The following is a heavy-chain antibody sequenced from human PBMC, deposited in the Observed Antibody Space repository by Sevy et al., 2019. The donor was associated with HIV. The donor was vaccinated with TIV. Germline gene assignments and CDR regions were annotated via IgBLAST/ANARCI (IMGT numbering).Heavy chain of an antibody. CDR2: ITRKIDGETT. CDR3: GTGDAYDV. Sequence: GGSLRLSCAASGFTFSNSFMSWARQAPGRGLEWVGRITRKIDGETTLYAAPVKGRFTISRDDSRNTMYLQKDSLKIEDTAMYYCGTGDAYDVSGQGTTVTVSS. D-gene: IGHD7-27*01. CDR1: GFTFSNSF. V-gene: IGHV3-15*06. J-gene: IGHJ3*01.